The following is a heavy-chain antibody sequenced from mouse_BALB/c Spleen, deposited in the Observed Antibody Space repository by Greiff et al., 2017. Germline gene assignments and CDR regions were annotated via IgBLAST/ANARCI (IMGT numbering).Heavy chain of an antibody. CDR1: GFTFSSFG. V-gene: IGHV5-17*02. D-gene: IGHD2-4*01. J-gene: IGHJ1*01. Sequence: EVQRVESGGGLVQPGGSRKLSCAASGFTFSSFGMHWVRQAPEKGLEWVAYISSGSSTIYYADTVKGRFTISRDNPKNTLFLQMTSLRSEDTAMYYCARKVYYDYDEWYFDVWGAGTTVTVSS. CDR3: ARKVYYDYDEWYFDV. CDR2: ISSGSSTI.